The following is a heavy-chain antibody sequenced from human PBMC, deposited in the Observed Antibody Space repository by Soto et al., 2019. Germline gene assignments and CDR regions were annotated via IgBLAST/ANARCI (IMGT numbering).Heavy chain of an antibody. CDR3: VRVQWLRPPEVSNFFDY. CDR2: IFSGGST. Sequence: QPGGSLRLSCTVSGFTVSTNYMSWVRQAPEKGLEWVSVIFSGGSTYYADSVWGRFTISRDSSQNTLYLQMNSLRAEDTAVYYCVRVQWLRPPEVSNFFDYWGQGVLVTVSS. J-gene: IGHJ4*02. CDR1: GFTVSTNY. V-gene: IGHV3-53*01. D-gene: IGHD5-12*01.